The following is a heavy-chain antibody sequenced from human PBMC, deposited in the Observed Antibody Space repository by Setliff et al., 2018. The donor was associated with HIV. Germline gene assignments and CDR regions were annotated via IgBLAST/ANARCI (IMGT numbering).Heavy chain of an antibody. D-gene: IGHD3-3*01. J-gene: IGHJ3*02. CDR1: GFTFSSYW. V-gene: IGHV3-7*02. CDR3: ASSYPNYNYGNYDFWSGYYHDDAFDI. Sequence: PGGSLRLSCEASGFTFSSYWMIWVRQAPEKGLEWVANINQDGSEKQYVDSVKGRFTISRDNSKNTLYLQMDSLRTEDTAVYYCASSYPNYNYGNYDFWSGYYHDDAFDIWGQGTMVTVSS. CDR2: INQDGSEK.